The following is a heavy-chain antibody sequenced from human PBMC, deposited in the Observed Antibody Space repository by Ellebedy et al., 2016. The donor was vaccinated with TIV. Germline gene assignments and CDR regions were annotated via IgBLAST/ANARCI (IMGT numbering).Heavy chain of an antibody. CDR2: INPNDGAK. Sequence: AASVKVSCKTSGYSFSDFFLHWVRQAPEQGLEWMGWINPNDGAKAYARRFEGRVTMTRDKSTTTAYLELGRLTSDDTARYYCARAPQRSISWYLDFWGQGTLVTVSS. CDR3: ARAPQRSISWYLDF. D-gene: IGHD1-26*01. J-gene: IGHJ4*02. CDR1: GYSFSDFF. V-gene: IGHV1-2*02.